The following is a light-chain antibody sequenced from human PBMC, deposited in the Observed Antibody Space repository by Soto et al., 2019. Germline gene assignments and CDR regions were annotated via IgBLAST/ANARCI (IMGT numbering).Light chain of an antibody. CDR2: GAF. J-gene: IGKJ4*01. Sequence: DIQVTQSPSFLSASVGDRVTITCRASEDISRYLAWYQQKPGKAPNLLIHGAFSLQSGVPSRFSGSGSGTDFTLPISSLQPEDFATYYCQQVKSYPLTFGGGTKVEIK. V-gene: IGKV1-9*01. CDR1: EDISRY. CDR3: QQVKSYPLT.